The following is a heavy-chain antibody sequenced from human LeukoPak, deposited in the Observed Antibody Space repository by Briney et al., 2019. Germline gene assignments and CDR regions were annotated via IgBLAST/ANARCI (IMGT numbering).Heavy chain of an antibody. CDR2: ISWNSGSI. Sequence: GGSLRLSCAASGFTFDDYAMHWVRQAPGKGLEWVSGISWNSGSIGYADSVKGRFTISRDNAKNSLYLQMNSLRAEDTALYYCAKDFIQCSGGSCFLDAFDIWGQGTMVTVSS. CDR3: AKDFIQCSGGSCFLDAFDI. V-gene: IGHV3-9*01. D-gene: IGHD2-15*01. CDR1: GFTFDDYA. J-gene: IGHJ3*02.